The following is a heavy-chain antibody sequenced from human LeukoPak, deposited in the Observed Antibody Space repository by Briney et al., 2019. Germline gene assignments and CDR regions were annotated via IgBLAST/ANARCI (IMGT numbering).Heavy chain of an antibody. CDR1: GGSISSYY. J-gene: IGHJ4*02. CDR2: IYYSGST. CDR3: ARDGGLGRYFDWFFDY. V-gene: IGHV4-59*12. D-gene: IGHD3-9*01. Sequence: SETLSLTCTVSGGSISSYYWSWIRQPPGKGLEWIGYIYYSGSTNYNPSLKSRVTMSVDTSKNQFSLKLSSVTAADTAVYYCARDGGLGRYFDWFFDYWGQGTLVTVSS.